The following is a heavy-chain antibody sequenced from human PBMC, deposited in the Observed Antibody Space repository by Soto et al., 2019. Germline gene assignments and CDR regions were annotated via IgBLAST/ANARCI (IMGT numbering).Heavy chain of an antibody. CDR2: ISGSGGST. D-gene: IGHD3-22*01. V-gene: IGHV3-23*01. J-gene: IGHJ3*02. CDR1: GFTFSSYA. CDR3: AKDSSPRTYYYDSSGYYAFDI. Sequence: GGSLRLSCAASGFTFSSYAMSWVRQAPGKGLEWVSAISGSGGSTYYADSVKGRFTISRDNSKNTLYLQMNSLRAEDTAGYYCAKDSSPRTYYYDSSGYYAFDIWGQGTMVTVSS.